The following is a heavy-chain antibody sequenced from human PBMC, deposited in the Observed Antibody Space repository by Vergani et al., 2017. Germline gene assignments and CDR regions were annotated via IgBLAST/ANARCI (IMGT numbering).Heavy chain of an antibody. CDR3: ARSGRNYYDSSGYYHASARRYYFDY. CDR2: IFYTGTS. V-gene: IGHV4-39*07. CDR1: GTSISGSSDY. D-gene: IGHD3-22*01. Sequence: QLQLQESGPGLLKPSETLSLTCSVSGTSISGSSDYWGWIRQPPGKGLEWIGSIFYTGTSNYNPSLKSRVTISVDTSKNQFSLKLSSVTAADTAVYYCARSGRNYYDSSGYYHASARRYYFDYWGQGTLVTVSS. J-gene: IGHJ4*02.